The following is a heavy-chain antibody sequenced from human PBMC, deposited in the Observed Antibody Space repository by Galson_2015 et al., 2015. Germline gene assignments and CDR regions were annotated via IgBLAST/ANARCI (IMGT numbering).Heavy chain of an antibody. V-gene: IGHV5-51*03. J-gene: IGHJ6*02. CDR1: GYSFTSYW. D-gene: IGHD3-3*01. Sequence: QSGAEVKKPGESLKISCKGSGYSFTSYWIGWVRQMPGKGLEWMGIIYPGDSDTRYSPSFQGQVTISADKSISTAYLQWSSLKASDTAMYYCARLGYDFWSGFINDGDYYYGMDVSGHGTTVTVSS. CDR3: ARLGYDFWSGFINDGDYYYGMDV. CDR2: IYPGDSDT.